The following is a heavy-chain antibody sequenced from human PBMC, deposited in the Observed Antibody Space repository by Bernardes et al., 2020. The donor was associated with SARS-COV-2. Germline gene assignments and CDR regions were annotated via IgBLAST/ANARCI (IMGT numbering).Heavy chain of an antibody. V-gene: IGHV3-21*01. Sequence: GGSLRLSCVASGFTFSTYLISWFRQAPGKGLEWVSSISGAGISIYYGDSVKGRFTTSRDNTRKSVFLQMESLRAEDTAVYYCARAVCGTDWRFGFDVWGPGTMVHVSS. CDR3: ARAVCGTDWRFGFDV. J-gene: IGHJ3*01. CDR2: ISGAGISI. D-gene: IGHD3-9*01. CDR1: GFTFSTYL.